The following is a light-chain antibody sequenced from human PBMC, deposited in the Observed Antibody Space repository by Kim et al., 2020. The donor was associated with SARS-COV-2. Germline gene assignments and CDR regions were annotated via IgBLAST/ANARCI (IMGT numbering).Light chain of an antibody. CDR1: SSNIGSNY. V-gene: IGLV1-51*01. CDR3: GTWDTSLSAGPV. CDR2: DNN. Sequence: QSVLTQPPSVSAAPRQMVTISCSGSSSNIGSNYVSWYQQLPGTAPKLLIYDNNKRPSGIPDRFSGSKSGTSATLGITGLQTGDEADYYCGTWDTSLSAGPVFGGGTQLTVL. J-gene: IGLJ2*01.